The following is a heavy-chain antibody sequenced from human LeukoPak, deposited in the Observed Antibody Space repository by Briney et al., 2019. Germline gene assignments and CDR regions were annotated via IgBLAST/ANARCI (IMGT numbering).Heavy chain of an antibody. V-gene: IGHV3-23*01. CDR3: AKEQVVSPPWVSYFDY. CDR1: GFTFSTYA. CDR2: ISGGGDIT. J-gene: IGHJ4*02. Sequence: GGSLRLSCVASGFTFSTYAMSWVRQTPAKGLEWVSVISGGGDITYYADSVKGRFTISRDNSENTVYLQMNGLRAEDTAVYYCAKEQVVSPPWVSYFDYWAQGTLVTVSS. D-gene: IGHD1-26*01.